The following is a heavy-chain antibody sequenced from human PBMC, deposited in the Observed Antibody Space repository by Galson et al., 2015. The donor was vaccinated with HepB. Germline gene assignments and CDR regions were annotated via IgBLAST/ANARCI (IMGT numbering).Heavy chain of an antibody. CDR3: AKDHSGLWLRYFDY. Sequence: SLRLSCAASGFTFSSYGMHWVRQAPGKGLEWVAVISYDGSNKYYADSVKGRFTISRDNSKNTLYLQMNSLRAEDTAVYYCAKDHSGLWLRYFDYWGQGTLVTVSS. CDR1: GFTFSSYG. J-gene: IGHJ4*02. D-gene: IGHD5-18*01. V-gene: IGHV3-30*18. CDR2: ISYDGSNK.